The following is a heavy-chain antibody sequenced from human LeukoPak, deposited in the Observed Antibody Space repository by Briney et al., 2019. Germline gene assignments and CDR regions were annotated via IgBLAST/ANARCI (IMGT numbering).Heavy chain of an antibody. CDR2: IRSKANSYAT. D-gene: IGHD3-10*01. CDR3: TRLEYGSGILWFDP. CDR1: GFTFSGSA. J-gene: IGHJ5*02. V-gene: IGHV3-73*01. Sequence: GGSPRLSCAASGFTFSGSAMHWVRQASGKGLEWVGRIRSKANSYATAYAASVKGRFTISRDDSKNTAYLQMNSLKTEDTAVYYCTRLEYGSGILWFDPWGQGTLVTVSS.